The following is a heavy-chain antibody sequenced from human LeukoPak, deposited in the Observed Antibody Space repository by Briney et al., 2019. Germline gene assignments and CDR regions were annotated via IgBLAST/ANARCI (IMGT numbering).Heavy chain of an antibody. V-gene: IGHV4-59*08. J-gene: IGHJ4*02. CDR2: LYYNGST. CDR1: GGSISSYY. CDR3: ARADYDILTGYPTHPFDY. Sequence: ETLSLTCTVSGGSISSYYWNWIRQPPGKGLEWIGYLYYNGSTNCNPSLKSRVTISVDTSKNQFSLRLNSVTAADTAVYYCARADYDILTGYPTHPFDYWGQGTLVTVSS. D-gene: IGHD3-9*01.